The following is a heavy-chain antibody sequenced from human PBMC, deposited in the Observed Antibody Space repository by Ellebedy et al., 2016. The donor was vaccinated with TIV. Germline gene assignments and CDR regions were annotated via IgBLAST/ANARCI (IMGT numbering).Heavy chain of an antibody. CDR2: ISHSGTT. D-gene: IGHD6-19*01. Sequence: MPSETLSLTCAVSAWSFSDYSWSWIRQSSGKGLEWIGEISHSGTTSYSPSLKSRVTISLDSSKKQFSLRLTSAPAADTAVYYCARMSVLEAGTASYHFYGLDVWGQGTTVTVSS. CDR1: AWSFSDYS. CDR3: ARMSVLEAGTASYHFYGLDV. V-gene: IGHV4-34*01. J-gene: IGHJ6*02.